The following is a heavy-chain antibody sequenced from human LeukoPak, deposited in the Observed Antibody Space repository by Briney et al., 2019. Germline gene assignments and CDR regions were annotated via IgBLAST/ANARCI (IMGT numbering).Heavy chain of an antibody. CDR3: TLLNTLDP. D-gene: IGHD3-10*01. J-gene: IGHJ5*02. V-gene: IGHV3-73*01. CDR2: IRSKANSYAT. Sequence: GGSLRLSCAASGFTFSNAWMSWVRQASGKGLEWVGRIRSKANSYATAYAASVKGRFTISRDDSKNTAYLQMNSLKTEDTAVYYCTLLNTLDPWGQGTLVTVSS. CDR1: GFTFSNAW.